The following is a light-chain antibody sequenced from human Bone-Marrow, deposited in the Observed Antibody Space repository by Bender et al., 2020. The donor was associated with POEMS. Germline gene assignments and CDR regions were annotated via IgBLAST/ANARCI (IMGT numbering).Light chain of an antibody. J-gene: IGLJ3*02. CDR1: SSDVGGYNL. V-gene: IGLV2-23*02. CDR3: CSYAGSSTFV. Sequence: QSALTQPASVSGSPGQSITISCTGTSSDVGGYNLVSWYQQHPGKAPKLFIYEVDRRPSGAPNRFSGSKSGNTASLTISGLQSEDEADYFCCSYAGSSTFVLGGGTKLTVL. CDR2: EVD.